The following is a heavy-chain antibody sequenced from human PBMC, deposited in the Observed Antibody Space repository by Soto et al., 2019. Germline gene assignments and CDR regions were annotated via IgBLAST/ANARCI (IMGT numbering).Heavy chain of an antibody. CDR1: GGTFSSFG. CDR3: ARDRSMDGYNSRSIDY. Sequence: QVQLVQSGAEEKKPGSSVKVSCKASGGTFSSFGFNWVRQAPGQGLEWMGGIIPLFGTANYAEKFQGRVTISADEGTSTASMELICLRSDDTAIYYCARDRSMDGYNSRSIDYWGQGTLVTVS. V-gene: IGHV1-69*01. J-gene: IGHJ4*02. D-gene: IGHD5-12*01. CDR2: IIPLFGTA.